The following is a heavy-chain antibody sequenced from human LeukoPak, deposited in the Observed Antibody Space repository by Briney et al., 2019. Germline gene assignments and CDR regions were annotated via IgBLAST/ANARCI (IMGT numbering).Heavy chain of an antibody. V-gene: IGHV3-66*01. CDR1: GFTFSSYS. CDR3: ASSITYGSGFLAFDI. Sequence: GGSLRLSCAASGFTFSSYSMSWARQAPGKGLEWVSVIYSGGSTYYADSVRGRFTISRDNSKNTLYLQMNSLRAEDTAVYYCASSITYGSGFLAFDIWGQGTMVTVSS. J-gene: IGHJ3*02. CDR2: IYSGGST. D-gene: IGHD3-10*01.